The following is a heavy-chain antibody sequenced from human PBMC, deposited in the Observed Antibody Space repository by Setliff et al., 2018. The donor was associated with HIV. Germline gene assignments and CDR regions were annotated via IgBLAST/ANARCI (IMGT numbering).Heavy chain of an antibody. CDR2: IYYSGST. D-gene: IGHD5-18*01. CDR1: GGSIFSHY. CDR3: ASTGGYSYGFFDS. Sequence: SETLSLTCTVSGGSIFSHYWSWIRQPPGKGLEWIGYIYYSGSTNYNPSLKSRVTISVDTSKNQFSLKLSSVTAADTAVYYCASTGGYSYGFFDSWGQGALGTVSS. J-gene: IGHJ4*02. V-gene: IGHV4-59*11.